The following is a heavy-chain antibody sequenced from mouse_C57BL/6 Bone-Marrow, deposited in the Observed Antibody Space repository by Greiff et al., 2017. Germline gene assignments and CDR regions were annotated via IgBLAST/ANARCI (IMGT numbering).Heavy chain of an antibody. V-gene: IGHV1-59*01. CDR1: GYTFTSYW. J-gene: IGHJ1*03. CDR2: IDPSDSYT. D-gene: IGHD1-1*01. CDR3: ARGYYGSSYPQVGYFDV. Sequence: QVQLKQSGAELVRPGTSVKLSCKASGYTFTSYWMHWVKQRPGQGLEWIGVIDPSDSYTNYNQKFKGKATLTVDTSSSTAYMQLSSLTSEDSAVYYCARGYYGSSYPQVGYFDVWGTGTTVTVSS.